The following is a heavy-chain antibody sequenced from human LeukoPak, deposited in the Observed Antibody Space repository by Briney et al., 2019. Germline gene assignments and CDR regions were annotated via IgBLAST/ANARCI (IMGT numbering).Heavy chain of an antibody. CDR1: GGSISSGDYC. V-gene: IGHV4-30-4*01. D-gene: IGHD6-13*01. J-gene: IGHJ4*02. CDR3: ARETGYSSSWYPD. CDR2: IYYSGST. Sequence: KPSETLSLTCTVSGGSISSGDYCWSWIRQPPGKGLEWIGYIYYSGSTYYNPSLKSRVTISVDTSKNQFSLKLSSVIAADTAVYYCARETGYSSSWYPDWGQGTLVTVSS.